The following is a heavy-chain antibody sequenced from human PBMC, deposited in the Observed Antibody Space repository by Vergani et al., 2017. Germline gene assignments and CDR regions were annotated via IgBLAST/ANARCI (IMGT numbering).Heavy chain of an antibody. V-gene: IGHV1-2*02. Sequence: QVQLVQSGAEVKKPGGSVKVSCKASGYTFTDYFMHWVRQAPGQGLEWMGWINPNSGGTNYAQKFQGRVTMTRDTSISTAYMEMSNLRSDDTAVYYCAIVGTSSNRDYFDYWGQGTLVTVSS. CDR3: AIVGTSSNRDYFDY. CDR2: INPNSGGT. CDR1: GYTFTDYF. D-gene: IGHD2-2*01. J-gene: IGHJ4*02.